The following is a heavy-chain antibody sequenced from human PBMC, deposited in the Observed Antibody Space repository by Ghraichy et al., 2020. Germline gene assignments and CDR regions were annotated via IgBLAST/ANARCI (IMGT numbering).Heavy chain of an antibody. V-gene: IGHV3-7*01. D-gene: IGHD2-15*01. Sequence: GESLNISCTASGFTFSSYWMSWVRQAPGKGLEWVANINQGGSATYYLDSVRGRFAISRDDAEKSLHLQMNSLRADDTALYYCARDPGGGAFDIWGQGTMVTVSS. CDR3: ARDPGGGAFDI. CDR1: GFTFSSYW. J-gene: IGHJ3*02. CDR2: INQGGSAT.